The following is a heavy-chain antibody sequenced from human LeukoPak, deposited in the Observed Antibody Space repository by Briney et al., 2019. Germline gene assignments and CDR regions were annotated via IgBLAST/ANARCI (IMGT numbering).Heavy chain of an antibody. V-gene: IGHV3-7*01. CDR2: IKQEGSAR. CDR3: AELGITMIGGV. J-gene: IGHJ6*04. Sequence: GGSLRLSCAASGFTFSSYWMSWVRQAPGKGLEWVANIKQEGSARYYVDSVKGRFTISRDNAKNSLYLQMNSLRAEDTAVYYCAELGITMIGGVWGKGTTVTISS. D-gene: IGHD3-10*02. CDR1: GFTFSSYW.